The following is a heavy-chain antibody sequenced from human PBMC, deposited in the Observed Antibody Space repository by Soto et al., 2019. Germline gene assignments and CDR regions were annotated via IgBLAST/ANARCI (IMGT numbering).Heavy chain of an antibody. J-gene: IGHJ4*02. V-gene: IGHV4-31*03. D-gene: IGHD4-17*01. CDR1: GGSISSGGYY. CDR2: IYYSGST. CDR3: ARSARLLDYGDYVVDY. Sequence: QVQLQESGPGLVKPSQTLSLTCTVSGGSISSGGYYWSWIRQHPGKGLEWIGYIYYSGSTYYNPSLKSRVTISVDTSKNQLSLKLSSVTAADTAVYYCARSARLLDYGDYVVDYWGQGTLVTVSS.